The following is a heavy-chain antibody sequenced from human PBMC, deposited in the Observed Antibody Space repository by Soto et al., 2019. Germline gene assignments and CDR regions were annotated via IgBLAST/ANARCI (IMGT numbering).Heavy chain of an antibody. V-gene: IGHV1-18*04. Sequence: ASVKVSCKASGYTFTSYGISWMRQAPGQGLEWMGWISAYNGNTNYAQKLQGRVTMTTDTSTSTAYMELRSLRSDDTAVYYCARDSRITMIVDYWGQGTLVTVSS. CDR2: ISAYNGNT. CDR3: ARDSRITMIVDY. J-gene: IGHJ4*02. D-gene: IGHD3-22*01. CDR1: GYTFTSYG.